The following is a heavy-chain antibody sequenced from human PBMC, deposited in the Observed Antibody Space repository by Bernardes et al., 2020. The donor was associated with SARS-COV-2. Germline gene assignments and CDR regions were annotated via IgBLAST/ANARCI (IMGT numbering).Heavy chain of an antibody. D-gene: IGHD1-26*01. CDR2: ISGAGTRT. CDR3: AKLSGLGELLVEN. Sequence: GGSLRLSCAASGFTFSGHAMSWVRQAPGKGLEWVSSISGAGTRTYYADSVKGRVSISRDNSKNTLYLQMNNVRAGDTAVYYCAKLSGLGELLVENWGQGTLVTVSS. J-gene: IGHJ4*02. V-gene: IGHV3-23*01. CDR1: GFTFSGHA.